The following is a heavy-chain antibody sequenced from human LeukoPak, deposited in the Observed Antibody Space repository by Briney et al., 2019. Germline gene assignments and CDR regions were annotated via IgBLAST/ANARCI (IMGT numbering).Heavy chain of an antibody. D-gene: IGHD5-18*01. CDR2: INHSGST. Sequence: SETLSLTCAVYGGSFSGYYWSWIRQPPGKGLEWIGEINHSGSTNYNPSLKSRVTISVDTSKNQFSLKLSSVTAADTAVYYCARRLGYSHGYWFDPWGQGTLVTVSS. V-gene: IGHV4-34*01. CDR3: ARRLGYSHGYWFDP. J-gene: IGHJ5*02. CDR1: GGSFSGYY.